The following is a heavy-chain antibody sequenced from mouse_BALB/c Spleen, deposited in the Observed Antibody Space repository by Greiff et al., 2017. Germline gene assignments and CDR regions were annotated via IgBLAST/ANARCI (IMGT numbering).Heavy chain of an antibody. CDR2: IDPANGNT. J-gene: IGHJ3*01. D-gene: IGHD2-3*01. CDR1: GFNIKDTY. V-gene: IGHV14-3*02. CDR3: AIGGYYAWFAY. Sequence: VQLQQSGAELVKPGASVKLSCTASGFNIKDTYMHWVKQRPEQGLEWIGRIDPANGNTKYDPKFQGKATITADTSSNTAYLQLSSLTSEDTAVYYCAIGGYYAWFAYWGQGTLVTVSA.